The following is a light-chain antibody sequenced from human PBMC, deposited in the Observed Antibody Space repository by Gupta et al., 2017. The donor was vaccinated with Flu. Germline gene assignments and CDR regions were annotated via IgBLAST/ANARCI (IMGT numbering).Light chain of an antibody. CDR3: NQYGRVPYT. Sequence: EIVLTQSPGSLSLSPGERATLSCRASQSVRSNYLAWFQQKPGQAPRLLIYGASRRATGIPDRFSGSGSGTXFILTIXRLEAEDLAVYYCNQYGRVPYTCGXGAKLEI. J-gene: IGKJ2*01. CDR1: QSVRSNY. V-gene: IGKV3-20*01. CDR2: GAS.